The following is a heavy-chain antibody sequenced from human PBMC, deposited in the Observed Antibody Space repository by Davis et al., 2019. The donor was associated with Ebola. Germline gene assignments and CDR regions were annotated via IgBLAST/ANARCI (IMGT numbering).Heavy chain of an antibody. CDR3: ARQIAVVGTWVLDY. J-gene: IGHJ4*02. CDR2: ISSDGSHK. V-gene: IGHV3-30*03. CDR1: GFIFSSYW. Sequence: PGGSLRLSCAASGFIFSSYWMSWVRQAPGKGLEWVAVISSDGSHKYYADSLKGRFTISRDNSKNTLYLQMNGLRAEDTAVYFCARQIAVVGTWVLDYWGQGTLVTVSS. D-gene: IGHD6-13*01.